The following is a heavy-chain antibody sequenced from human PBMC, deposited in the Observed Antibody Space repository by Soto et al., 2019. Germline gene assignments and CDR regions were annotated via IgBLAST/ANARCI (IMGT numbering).Heavy chain of an antibody. Sequence: EVQLVESGGGVVQPGGSLRLSCVASGFTFSEYEINWVRQASGKGLEWISYISSSGSAVYYADSVKGRFTISRDNAKNSVFLHVNSLRAEDASVYYCARFKSYTSAWSYWGQGTLVTVSS. D-gene: IGHD6-13*01. CDR3: ARFKSYTSAWSY. CDR1: GFTFSEYE. V-gene: IGHV3-48*03. CDR2: ISSSGSAV. J-gene: IGHJ4*02.